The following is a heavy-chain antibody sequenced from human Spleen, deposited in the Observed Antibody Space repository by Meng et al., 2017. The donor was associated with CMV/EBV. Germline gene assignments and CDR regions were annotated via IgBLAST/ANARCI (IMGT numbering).Heavy chain of an antibody. V-gene: IGHV1-2*02. CDR2: SNPNSGAT. CDR3: ARATENFVVEPPAILFDY. D-gene: IGHD2-2*02. J-gene: IGHJ4*02. CDR1: YTFNCYS. Sequence: YTFNCYSLNWVRQAQGQGLGWMGCSNPNSGATKFAQKLKGRVTMTMDTSISTAYMALRLLTSDHTAGYYCARATENFVVEPPAILFDYWGQGTLVTVSS.